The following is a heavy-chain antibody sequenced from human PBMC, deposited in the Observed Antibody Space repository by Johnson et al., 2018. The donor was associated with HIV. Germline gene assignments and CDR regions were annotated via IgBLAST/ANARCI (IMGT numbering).Heavy chain of an antibody. J-gene: IGHJ3*02. CDR3: AKDIFSGACDGDCWGAFDI. Sequence: VQLVESEGGLVQPGRSLRLSCAASGFTFDDYAMHWVRQAPGKGLEWVSLISWDGGSTYYADSVKGRFTISRDNSKNSLYLQMNSLRAEDTALYYCAKDIFSGACDGDCWGAFDIWGQGTMVTVSS. D-gene: IGHD2-21*02. CDR2: ISWDGGST. V-gene: IGHV3-43D*03. CDR1: GFTFDDYA.